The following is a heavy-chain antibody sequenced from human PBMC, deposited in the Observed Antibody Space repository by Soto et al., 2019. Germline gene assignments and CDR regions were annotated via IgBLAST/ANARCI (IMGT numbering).Heavy chain of an antibody. CDR3: ARLLGIQLWLKFYYYGMDV. V-gene: IGHV3-7*05. D-gene: IGHD5-18*01. CDR1: GFTFSSYW. J-gene: IGHJ6*02. CDR2: IKQDGSEK. Sequence: GGSLRLSCAASGFTFSSYWMSWVRQAPGKGLEWVANIKQDGSEKYYVDSVKGRLTISRDNAKNSLYLQMNSLRAEDTAVYYCARLLGIQLWLKFYYYGMDVWGQGTTVTVSS.